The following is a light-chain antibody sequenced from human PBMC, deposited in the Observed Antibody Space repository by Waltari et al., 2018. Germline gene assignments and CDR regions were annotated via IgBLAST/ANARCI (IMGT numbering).Light chain of an antibody. Sequence: QSALTQPRSVSGSPGQSVTISCTGTGSDVGDYNFVSWYQQHPGKAPKLVIYDVTKRPSGVPDRFSGSRSGTSASLTVSGLQPEDEADYYYCSYAGTWVFGGGTKLTVL. CDR1: GSDVGDYNF. V-gene: IGLV2-11*01. CDR3: CSYAGTWV. J-gene: IGLJ3*02. CDR2: DVT.